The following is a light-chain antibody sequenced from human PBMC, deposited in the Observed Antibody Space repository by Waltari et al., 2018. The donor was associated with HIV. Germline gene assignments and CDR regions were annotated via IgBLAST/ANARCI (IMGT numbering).Light chain of an antibody. Sequence: QSALTQPASVSGSPGQSITISCTGTSSDVGCYTYVSWYQQHPGKAPKLMFYDVTKRPSGVSNRFSGSKSGNTASLTISGLQAEDEADYYCCSYAGSGTWVFGGGTKLTVL. V-gene: IGLV2-23*02. CDR1: SSDVGCYTY. CDR2: DVT. CDR3: CSYAGSGTWV. J-gene: IGLJ3*02.